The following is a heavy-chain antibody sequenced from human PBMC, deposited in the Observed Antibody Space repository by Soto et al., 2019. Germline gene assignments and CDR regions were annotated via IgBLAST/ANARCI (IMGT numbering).Heavy chain of an antibody. Sequence: EVQLLESGGGLVQPGGSLRLSCAASGFTFSSYAMSWVRQAPGKGLEWVSAISGSGGSTYYADSVKGRFTISRDNSKNTLYLQMNSLRAEDTAVYYCAKDLIRYYDFWSGYSFYYWGQGTLVTVSS. V-gene: IGHV3-23*01. CDR2: ISGSGGST. CDR1: GFTFSSYA. J-gene: IGHJ4*02. CDR3: AKDLIRYYDFWSGYSFYY. D-gene: IGHD3-3*01.